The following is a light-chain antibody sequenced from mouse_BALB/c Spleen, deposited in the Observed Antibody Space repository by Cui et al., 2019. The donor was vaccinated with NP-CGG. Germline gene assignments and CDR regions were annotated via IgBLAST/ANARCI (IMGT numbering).Light chain of an antibody. CDR1: TGAVTTINY. V-gene: IGLV1*01. J-gene: IGLJ1*01. CDR2: GTN. Sequence: QAVVTQASALTTPPGETVTITCRSSTGAVTTINYANWVQEKPDHLFSGLIGGTNNRAPGVPARFSGSLIGDKAALTITGAQTEDEATYFCALWYSNHWVFGGGTKLTVL. CDR3: ALWYSNHWV.